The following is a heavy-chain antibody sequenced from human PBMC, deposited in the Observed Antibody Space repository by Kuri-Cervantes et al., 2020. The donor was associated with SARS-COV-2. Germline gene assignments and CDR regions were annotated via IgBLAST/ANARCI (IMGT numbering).Heavy chain of an antibody. V-gene: IGHV4-61*05. D-gene: IGHD4-17*01. CDR2: IYYSGST. J-gene: IGHJ2*01. CDR1: GGSISSSSYY. Sequence: SETLSLTCTVSGGSISSSSYYWGWIRQPPGKGLEWIGYIYYSGSTNYNPSLKSRVTISVDTSKNQFSLKLSSVTAADTAVYYCARPYGDDLNWYFDLWGRGTLVTVSS. CDR3: ARPYGDDLNWYFDL.